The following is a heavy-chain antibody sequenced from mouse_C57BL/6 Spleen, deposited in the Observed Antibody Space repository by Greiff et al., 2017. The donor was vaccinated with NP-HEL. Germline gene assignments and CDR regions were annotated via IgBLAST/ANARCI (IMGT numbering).Heavy chain of an antibody. CDR2: INPSSGYT. Sequence: QVQLKESGAELARPGASVKMSCKASGYTFTSYTMHWVKQRPGQGLEWIGYINPSSGYTKYNQKFKDKATLTADKSSSTAYMQLSSLTSEDSAVYYCARVEILYFDYWGQGTTLTVSS. D-gene: IGHD1-1*01. CDR1: GYTFTSYT. J-gene: IGHJ2*01. CDR3: ARVEILYFDY. V-gene: IGHV1-4*01.